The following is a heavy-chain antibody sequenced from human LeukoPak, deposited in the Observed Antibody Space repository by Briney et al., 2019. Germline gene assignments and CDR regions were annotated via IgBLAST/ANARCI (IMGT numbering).Heavy chain of an antibody. CDR3: AKGRGYNYGYIFGYFDY. V-gene: IGHV3-48*03. J-gene: IGHJ4*02. CDR1: GFIFSSYE. Sequence: GGSLRLSCAASGFIFSSYEMSWVRQAPGKGLEWVSYISSSGRTMYYADSVKGRFTISRDNAKNSLYLQMNSLRAEDTALYYCAKGRGYNYGYIFGYFDYWGQGTLVTVSS. D-gene: IGHD5-18*01. CDR2: ISSSGRTM.